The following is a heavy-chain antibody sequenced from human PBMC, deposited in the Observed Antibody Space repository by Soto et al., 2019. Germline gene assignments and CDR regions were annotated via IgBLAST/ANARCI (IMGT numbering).Heavy chain of an antibody. CDR3: ARVQLVDWVFINIDRYRMDV. CDR1: GFTFKSHS. CDR2: IDSSGDST. J-gene: IGHJ6*02. D-gene: IGHD6-13*01. Sequence: EVQLVESGGGLVQPGGSLRLSCSSSGFTFKSHSMNWVRQAPGKGLEWIARIDSSGDSTYYADSVKGRFAVSRDNANSSLFLQMNSLRDEDTAVYYCARVQLVDWVFINIDRYRMDVCSQGTTVVVSS. V-gene: IGHV3-48*02.